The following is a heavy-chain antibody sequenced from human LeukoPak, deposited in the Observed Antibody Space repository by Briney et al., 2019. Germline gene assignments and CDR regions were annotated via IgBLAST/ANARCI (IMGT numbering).Heavy chain of an antibody. CDR2: IYPGESIYASENT. CDR3: ARLDYRNWFDP. V-gene: IGHV4-4*07. D-gene: IGHD4-11*01. CDR1: GVSISAYY. Sequence: SETLSLTCSVSGVSISAYYWSWIRQPAGKGLEWIGRIYPGESIYASENTNYNPSLKSRVSMSGDTSKNQVSLKLRSVTAADTAVYYCARLDYRNWFDPWGQGTLVTVSS. J-gene: IGHJ5*02.